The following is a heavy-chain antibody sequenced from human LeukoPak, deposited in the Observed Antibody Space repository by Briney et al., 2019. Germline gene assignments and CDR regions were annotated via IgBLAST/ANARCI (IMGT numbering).Heavy chain of an antibody. V-gene: IGHV3-23*01. CDR1: GFTFTSYA. Sequence: GGSLRLSCAASGFTFTSYAMSWVRQAPWKGLEWVSAITGSGGSTYYADSVKGRFTISRDNSKNTLYLQINSLTVDDAALYYCARGGVYIGSFFDYWGQGTLVTVSS. CDR3: ARGGVYIGSFFDY. D-gene: IGHD1-26*01. J-gene: IGHJ4*02. CDR2: ITGSGGST.